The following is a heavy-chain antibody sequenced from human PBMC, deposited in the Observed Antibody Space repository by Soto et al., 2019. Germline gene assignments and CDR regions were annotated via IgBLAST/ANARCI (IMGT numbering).Heavy chain of an antibody. CDR3: AREHYGSGKVFDY. V-gene: IGHV1-2*04. J-gene: IGHJ4*02. CDR2: INPNNGGT. D-gene: IGHD3-10*01. Sequence: ASAKVSCKASGYTFTGYYIHWVRQAPGQGLEWMGWINPNNGGTNYAQNFQGWVTMTRDTSISTAYMEVTRLKSDDTAVYYCAREHYGSGKVFDYWGPGTLVTVSS. CDR1: GYTFTGYY.